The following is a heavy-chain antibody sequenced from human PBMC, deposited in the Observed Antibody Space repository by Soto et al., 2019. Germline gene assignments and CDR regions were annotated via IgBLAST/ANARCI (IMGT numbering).Heavy chain of an antibody. V-gene: IGHV4-39*01. D-gene: IGHD3-9*01. CDR1: GGSVSSNNYY. CDR3: ARLEGLATISYYFDY. J-gene: IGHJ4*02. CDR2: IYYSGST. Sequence: QLQLQASGPGLVKPSETLSLTCTVSGGSVSSNNYYWGWIRQSPGKGLEWIGSIYYSGSTYYNPSLESRVTISIDKSKNQFSLKVISVTAADTAVYYCARLEGLATISYYFDYWGQGTLVTVSS.